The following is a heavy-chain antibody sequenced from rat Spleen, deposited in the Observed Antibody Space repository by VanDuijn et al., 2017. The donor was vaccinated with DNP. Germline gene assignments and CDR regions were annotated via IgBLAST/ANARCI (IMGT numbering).Heavy chain of an antibody. CDR1: GFSLTNYG. D-gene: IGHD5-1*01. J-gene: IGHJ4*01. CDR2: IWGDGNT. V-gene: IGHV2S75*01. CDR3: TRESWGYVMDA. Sequence: QVQLKESGPVLVQASETLSLTCTVSGFSLTNYGVIWVRQSPGKVLEWMGIIWGDGNTDYNSALKSRLSINRDTSKSQVFLKMNSLQTDDTAIYYCTRESWGYVMDAWGQGASVTVSS.